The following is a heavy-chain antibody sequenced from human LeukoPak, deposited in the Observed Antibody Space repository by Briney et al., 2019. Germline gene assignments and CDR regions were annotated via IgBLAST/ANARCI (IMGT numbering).Heavy chain of an antibody. CDR1: GGSISSSSYY. CDR3: ARAGCSSTSCIGWFDP. J-gene: IGHJ5*02. V-gene: IGHV4-39*07. Sequence: PSETLSLTCTVSGGSISSSSYYWGWIRQPPGKGLEWIGSIYYSGSTYYNPSLKSRVTISVDTSKNQFSLKLSSVTAADTAVYYCARAGCSSTSCIGWFDPWGQGTLVTVSS. CDR2: IYYSGST. D-gene: IGHD2-2*01.